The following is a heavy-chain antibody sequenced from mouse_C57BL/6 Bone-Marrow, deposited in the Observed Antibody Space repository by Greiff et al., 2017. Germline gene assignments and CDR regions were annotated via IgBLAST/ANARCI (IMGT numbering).Heavy chain of an antibody. CDR2: IDPETGGT. Sequence: LVESGAELVRPGASVTLSCKASGYTFTDYEMHWVKQTPVHGLEWIGAIDPETGGTAYNQKFKGKAILTADKSSSTAYMELRSLTSEDSAVYYCTPYGSSFYFDYWGQGTTLTVSS. CDR1: GYTFTDYE. D-gene: IGHD1-1*01. CDR3: TPYGSSFYFDY. J-gene: IGHJ2*01. V-gene: IGHV1-15*01.